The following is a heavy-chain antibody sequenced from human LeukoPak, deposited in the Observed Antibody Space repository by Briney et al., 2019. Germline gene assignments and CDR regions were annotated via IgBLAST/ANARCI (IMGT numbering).Heavy chain of an antibody. CDR2: IYFSGST. D-gene: IGHD3-10*01. J-gene: IGHJ6*03. CDR1: GGSLRSGDYY. CDR3: ARDRGSFGSGSYYVYYYYYMDV. Sequence: SQTLSLTCTVSGGSLRSGDYYRSWIRQPPGKGLEWIGYIYFSGSTYYNPSLKSRVTISVDTSKHQFSLKLSSVTAADTAVYYCARDRGSFGSGSYYVYYYYYMDVWGKGTTVTVSS. V-gene: IGHV4-30-4*01.